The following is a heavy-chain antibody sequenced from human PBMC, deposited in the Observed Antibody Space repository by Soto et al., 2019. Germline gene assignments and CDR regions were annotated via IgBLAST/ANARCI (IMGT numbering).Heavy chain of an antibody. J-gene: IGHJ4*02. V-gene: IGHV1-24*01. CDR2: FDPEDGET. D-gene: IGHD2-15*01. Sequence: ASLKVSCKVSGYTLTELSMHWVRQAPGKGFEWMGGFDPEDGETIYAQKFQGRVTMTEDTSTDTAYMELSSLRSEDTAVYYCATNHCSGGSCHTGYFDYWGQGTLVTVSS. CDR1: GYTLTELS. CDR3: ATNHCSGGSCHTGYFDY.